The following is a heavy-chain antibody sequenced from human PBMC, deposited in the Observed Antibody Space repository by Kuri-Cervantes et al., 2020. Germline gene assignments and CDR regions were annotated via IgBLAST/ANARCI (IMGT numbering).Heavy chain of an antibody. CDR2: ISAYNGNT. J-gene: IGHJ5*02. D-gene: IGHD5-24*01. V-gene: IGHV1-18*01. CDR1: GYTFTSYG. CDR3: ARSRRTPAYGHTGSFDP. Sequence: ASVKVSCKASGYTFTSYGISWVRQAPGQGLEWMGWISAYNGNTNYAQKLQGRVTITADESTSTAYMELSSLRSEDTAVYYCARSRRTPAYGHTGSFDPWGQGTLVTVSS.